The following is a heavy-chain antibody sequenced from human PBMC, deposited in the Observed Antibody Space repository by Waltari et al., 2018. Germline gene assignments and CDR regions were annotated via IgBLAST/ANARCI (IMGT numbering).Heavy chain of an antibody. Sequence: EVQLVESGGGLVQPGGSLRLSCAASGFTFSRYWMQWVRQAPGKGLVWVSLIERDGSRTTYADSVKGRFTISRDNATNTLYLQMDSLRVEDTAVYYCAGGSGWLTDSWGQGTLVTVSS. CDR2: IERDGSRT. J-gene: IGHJ4*02. V-gene: IGHV3-74*01. D-gene: IGHD6-19*01. CDR3: AGGSGWLTDS. CDR1: GFTFSRYW.